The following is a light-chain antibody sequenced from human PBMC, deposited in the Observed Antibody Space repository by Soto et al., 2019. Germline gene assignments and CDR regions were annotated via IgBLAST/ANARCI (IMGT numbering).Light chain of an antibody. J-gene: IGLJ2*01. CDR3: SSFAGSRVLV. Sequence: QSALTQPASVSGSPGQSITISCTGTSSDVGAYNYVSWYQQHPDKAPKLIIYEVSDRPSGVSNRFSGSKSGNTASLTISGLQAEDEADYYCSSFAGSRVLVLGGGTKLTVL. V-gene: IGLV2-14*03. CDR1: SSDVGAYNY. CDR2: EVS.